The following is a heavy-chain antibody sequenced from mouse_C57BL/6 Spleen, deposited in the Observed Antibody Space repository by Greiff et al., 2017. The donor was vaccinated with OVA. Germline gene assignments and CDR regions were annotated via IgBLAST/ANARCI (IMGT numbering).Heavy chain of an antibody. D-gene: IGHD2-4*01. CDR3: VSHTMITTDWYFDV. CDR2: IRSKSNNYAT. V-gene: IGHV10-1*01. Sequence: EVMLVESGGGLVQPKGSLKLSCAASGFSFNTYAMNWVRQAPGKGLEWVARIRSKSNNYATYYADSVKDRFTISRDDSESMLYLQMNNLKTEDTAMYYCVSHTMITTDWYFDVWGTGTTVTVSS. J-gene: IGHJ1*03. CDR1: GFSFNTYA.